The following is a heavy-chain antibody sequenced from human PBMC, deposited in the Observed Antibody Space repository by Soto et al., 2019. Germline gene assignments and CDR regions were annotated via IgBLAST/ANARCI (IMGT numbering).Heavy chain of an antibody. V-gene: IGHV4-39*01. CDR2: IYHSGST. D-gene: IGHD3-10*01. Sequence: QLQLQASGPGLVKPSETLSLTCTVSNGSISSAIYYWGWIRQPPGKGLEWIGSIYHSGSTYYNPSLQRRVTISVDTSKNQFSLKLSSGTAADTAVYFCAGRSSLASVQVYFGEISNYNWFDPWGQGTLVTVSS. CDR3: AGRSSLASVQVYFGEISNYNWFDP. CDR1: NGSISSAIYY. J-gene: IGHJ5*02.